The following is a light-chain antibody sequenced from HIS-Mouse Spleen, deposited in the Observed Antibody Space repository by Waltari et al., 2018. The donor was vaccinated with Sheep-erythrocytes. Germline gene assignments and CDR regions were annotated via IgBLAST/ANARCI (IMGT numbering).Light chain of an antibody. CDR1: QGISSW. CDR2: WGS. CDR3: QQYYSTLLT. Sequence: DIQMTQSPSSVSASVGDRVTITCRASQGISSWLAWYQQKPGQPPKLLIYWGSTRESGVPDRFSGSGSGTDFTLTISSLQAEDVAVYYCQQYYSTLLTFGGGTKVEIK. J-gene: IGKJ4*01. V-gene: IGKV4-1*01.